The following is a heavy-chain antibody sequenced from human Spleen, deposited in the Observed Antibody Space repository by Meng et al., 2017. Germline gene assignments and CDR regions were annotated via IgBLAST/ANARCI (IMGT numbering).Heavy chain of an antibody. V-gene: IGHV4-39*01. D-gene: IGHD4-23*01. Sequence: QLQLQESGPGLVKPSETLSLTCSLPGGPISSSSYYWGWIRQPPGKGLEWIGSQCHADDTYYNPSLMGRVTISVDTSKNQVSLKLTSVTAADTSIYYCVRHTFSGNPGGIDSWGQGILVTVYS. CDR2: QCHADDT. CDR3: VRHTFSGNPGGIDS. J-gene: IGHJ4*02. CDR1: GGPISSSSYY.